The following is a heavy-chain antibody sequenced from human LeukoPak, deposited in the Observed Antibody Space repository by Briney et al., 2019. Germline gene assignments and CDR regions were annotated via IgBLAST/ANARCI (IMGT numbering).Heavy chain of an antibody. V-gene: IGHV4-59*08. CDR2: IYYSGST. J-gene: IGHJ4*02. CDR1: GGSISSYY. Sequence: SETLSLTCTVSGGSISSYYWSWIRQPPGKGLEWIGYIYYSGSTNYNPSLKSRVTISVDTSKNQFSLKLSSVTAADMAVYYCARHTMVRGVILPYFDYWGQGTLVTVSS. D-gene: IGHD3-10*01. CDR3: ARHTMVRGVILPYFDY.